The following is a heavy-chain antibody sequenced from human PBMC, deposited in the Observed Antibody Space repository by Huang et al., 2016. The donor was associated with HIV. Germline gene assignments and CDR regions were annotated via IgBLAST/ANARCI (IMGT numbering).Heavy chain of an antibody. CDR1: GYTFTSYY. J-gene: IGHJ5*02. Sequence: QVQLVQSGAEVKKPGASVKVSCKASGYTFTSYYMHWVRQAPGQGLEWMGIINPMGGSTSYAQKFQGRVTITRETSTTTVYMELSSLRSEDTAVYYCARTLYYYDSSELNHWGQGTLVTVSS. D-gene: IGHD3-22*01. V-gene: IGHV1-46*01. CDR3: ARTLYYYDSSELNH. CDR2: INPMGGST.